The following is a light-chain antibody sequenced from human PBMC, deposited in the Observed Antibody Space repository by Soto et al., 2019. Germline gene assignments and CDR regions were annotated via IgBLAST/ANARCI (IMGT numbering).Light chain of an antibody. V-gene: IGKV1-39*01. CDR2: AAS. Sequence: DIQMTQSPSSLSASVGDRVTITCRASQSISNYVNWYQQRPGKAPNLLIYAASNLQSGVPSRFSGSGSGRDFTLTISSLHPDDFATYYCQQYETYSRTFGQGTKVDIK. CDR1: QSISNY. J-gene: IGKJ1*01. CDR3: QQYETYSRT.